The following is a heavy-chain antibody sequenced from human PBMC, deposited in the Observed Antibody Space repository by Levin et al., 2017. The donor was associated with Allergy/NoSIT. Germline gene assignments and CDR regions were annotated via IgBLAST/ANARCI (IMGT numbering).Heavy chain of an antibody. J-gene: IGHJ4*02. V-gene: IGHV4-4*02. CDR1: GGTLTSDNW. D-gene: IGHD2/OR15-2a*01. Sequence: SQTLSLTCAVSGGTLTSDNWWTWVRQTPERGLEWIGEVYQSGSTNYNPSLKSRVTISVDTSKNQFSLRLTSVTAADTAVYYGARVGNKKVYGLFDYWGQGTEVTVSS. CDR3: ARVGNKKVYGLFDY. CDR2: VYQSGST.